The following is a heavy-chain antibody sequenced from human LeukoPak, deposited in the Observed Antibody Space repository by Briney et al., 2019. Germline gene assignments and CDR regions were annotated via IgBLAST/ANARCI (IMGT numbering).Heavy chain of an antibody. CDR2: MNPNSGNT. CDR3: ARRWNYYYDSSGYYDAFDI. V-gene: IGHV1-8*01. D-gene: IGHD3-22*01. Sequence: ASVKVSCKASGYTFTSYDINWVRQATGQGLEWMGWMNPNSGNTGDAQKFQGRVTMTRNTSIRTAYMELSSLRSEDTAVYYCARRWNYYYDSSGYYDAFDIWGQGTMVTVSS. CDR1: GYTFTSYD. J-gene: IGHJ3*02.